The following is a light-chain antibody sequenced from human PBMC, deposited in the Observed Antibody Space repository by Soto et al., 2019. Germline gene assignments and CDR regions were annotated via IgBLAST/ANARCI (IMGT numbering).Light chain of an antibody. CDR1: QSVSSSY. CDR3: QQYGSSPLT. CDR2: GAS. J-gene: IGKJ4*01. V-gene: IGKV3-20*01. Sequence: EIVLTQSPGTLSLSPGERATLSCRASQSVSSSYLAWYQQKPGQAPRLLIYGASSRATGIPDRFSGSGSGKDFTLTISRLEPEDFAVYYCQQYGSSPLTFGGETKVEIK.